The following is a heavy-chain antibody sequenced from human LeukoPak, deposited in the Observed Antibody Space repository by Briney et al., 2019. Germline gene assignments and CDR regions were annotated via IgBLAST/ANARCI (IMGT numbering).Heavy chain of an antibody. Sequence: PGGSLRLSCAASGFTFSSYGMHWVRQAPGKGLEWVAVIWYDGSNKYYADSVKGRFTISRDNSKNTLYLQMNSLRAEDTAVYYCARDQAIVGATGEFDYWGQGTLVTVSS. D-gene: IGHD1-26*01. CDR1: GFTFSSYG. J-gene: IGHJ4*02. CDR3: ARDQAIVGATGEFDY. V-gene: IGHV3-33*01. CDR2: IWYDGSNK.